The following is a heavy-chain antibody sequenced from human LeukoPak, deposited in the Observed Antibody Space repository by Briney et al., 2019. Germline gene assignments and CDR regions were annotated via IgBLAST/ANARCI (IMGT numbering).Heavy chain of an antibody. J-gene: IGHJ4*02. Sequence: GGSLRLSCAASGFTFSSYSMNWVRQAPGKGLEWVSSISSSSSYIYYADSVKGRFTISRDNTKNSLYLQMNSLRAEDTAVYYCASGPDGSGWIQSIFDYWGQGTLVTVSS. CDR2: ISSSSSYI. D-gene: IGHD6-19*01. CDR3: ASGPDGSGWIQSIFDY. V-gene: IGHV3-21*01. CDR1: GFTFSSYS.